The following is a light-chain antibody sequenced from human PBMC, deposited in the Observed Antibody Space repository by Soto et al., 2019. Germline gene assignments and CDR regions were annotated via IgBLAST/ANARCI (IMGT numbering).Light chain of an antibody. V-gene: IGKV1-5*01. CDR1: QSISNY. Sequence: DIHMTQAPSSLSASLGDRVSITGRASQSISNYLHWYQQKIGKGPKVLIYSASSIQSGVPSRFNGSGSGTEFTLTISNLQPDDFATYYCQQYDSYSSGPFGQGTKVDIK. J-gene: IGKJ1*01. CDR3: QQYDSYSSGP. CDR2: SAS.